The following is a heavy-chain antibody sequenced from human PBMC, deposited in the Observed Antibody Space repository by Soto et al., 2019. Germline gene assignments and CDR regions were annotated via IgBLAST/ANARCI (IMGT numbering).Heavy chain of an antibody. D-gene: IGHD3-3*01. CDR3: ARGGYDDFWSGYLDYYYGMDV. J-gene: IGHJ6*02. V-gene: IGHV1-69*13. CDR2: IIPIFGTA. Sequence: AASVKVSWKASGGTFSSYAISWVRQAPGQGLEWMGGIIPIFGTANYAQKFQGRVTITADESTSTAYMELSSLRSEDTAVYYCARGGYDDFWSGYLDYYYGMDVWGQGTTVTVSS. CDR1: GGTFSSYA.